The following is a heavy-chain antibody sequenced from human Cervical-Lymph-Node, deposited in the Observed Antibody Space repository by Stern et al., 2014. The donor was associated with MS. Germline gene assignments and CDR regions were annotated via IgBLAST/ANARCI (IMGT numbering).Heavy chain of an antibody. CDR3: AHSVGSVSGRYSGMDV. J-gene: IGHJ6*02. D-gene: IGHD3-3*01. Sequence: QVTLKESGPSLVRPTQTVTLTCTVSGFSLSADGVGVGWIRQAPGKALEWLALLYWDDDDRSSKSRKNRLTTKKDISKNQVVLTMTAMDPEDTGTYYCAHSVGSVSGRYSGMDVWGQGTTVIVS. CDR1: GFSLSADGVG. V-gene: IGHV2-5*02. CDR2: LYWDDDD.